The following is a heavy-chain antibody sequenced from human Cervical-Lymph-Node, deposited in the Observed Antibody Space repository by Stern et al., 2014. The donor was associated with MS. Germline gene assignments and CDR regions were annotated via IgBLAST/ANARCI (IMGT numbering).Heavy chain of an antibody. V-gene: IGHV1-2*02. CDR1: RYTFTAYS. CDR3: AAASTTSSASPFDY. J-gene: IGHJ4*02. Sequence: VQLVESGAEVKKPGASLKVSCQTSRYTFTAYSFHWVRQAPGQGLQWMGWVNPKTGATTYAKQFRGRVTMTRDSSISTAYMELSRLTSDDTAVYYCAAASTTSSASPFDYWGQGTLLTVSS. D-gene: IGHD6-19*01. CDR2: VNPKTGAT.